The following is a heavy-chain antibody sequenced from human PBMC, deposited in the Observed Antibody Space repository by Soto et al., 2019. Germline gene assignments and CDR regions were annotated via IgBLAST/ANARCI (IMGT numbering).Heavy chain of an antibody. V-gene: IGHV3-21*01. D-gene: IGHD3-22*01. Sequence: GGSLRLSCAASGFTLSRHTMNWVRQAPGKGLEWVSFIGSGTSDIYYADSVKGRFAISRDNAKNSLYLDLTRLRAEDTAVYFCVRDYYDTSGYPNTFDMWGQGTMVTVSS. CDR2: IGSGTSDI. J-gene: IGHJ3*02. CDR1: GFTLSRHT. CDR3: VRDYYDTSGYPNTFDM.